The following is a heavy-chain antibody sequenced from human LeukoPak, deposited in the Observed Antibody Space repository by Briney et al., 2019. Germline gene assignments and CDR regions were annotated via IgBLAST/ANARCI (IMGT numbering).Heavy chain of an antibody. V-gene: IGHV3-74*01. D-gene: IGHD4-17*01. CDR1: GFTFSSYW. J-gene: IGHJ6*02. CDR3: ARESSPDDYGQYYYGMDV. Sequence: QPGGSLRLSCAASGFTFSSYWMHWVRQAPGKGLVWVSRINYDGSSTIHVDSVKGRFTFSRDNAKNSLYLQMNSLRAEDTAVYYCARESSPDDYGQYYYGMDVWGQGTTVTVSS. CDR2: INYDGSST.